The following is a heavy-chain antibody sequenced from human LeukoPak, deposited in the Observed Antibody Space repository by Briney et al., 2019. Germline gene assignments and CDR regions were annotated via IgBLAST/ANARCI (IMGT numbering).Heavy chain of an antibody. D-gene: IGHD6-13*01. CDR3: AKAPPSAAGTFEYYFDY. Sequence: GGSLRLSCAASGFTFSSYAMSWVRQAPGKGLEWVSAISGSGGSTYYADSVKGRFTISRDNSKNTLYLQMNSLRAEDTAVYYCAKAPPSAAGTFEYYFDYWGQGTLVTASS. J-gene: IGHJ4*02. V-gene: IGHV3-23*01. CDR1: GFTFSSYA. CDR2: ISGSGGST.